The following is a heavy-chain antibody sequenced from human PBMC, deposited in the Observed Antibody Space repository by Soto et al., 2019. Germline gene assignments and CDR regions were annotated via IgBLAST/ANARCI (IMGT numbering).Heavy chain of an antibody. CDR1: GFTFRSYY. V-gene: IGHV3-7*01. Sequence: EVQLVESGGDLVQPGGSPRLSCAASGFTFRSYYMSWVRQLPGKGLEWVANIKQDGSEKYYVDSVKGRFTISRDNAKNSLYLQMNSLRAEDTALYYCARDGYSAGFDIWGQGTMVTVSS. CDR2: IKQDGSEK. J-gene: IGHJ3*02. D-gene: IGHD5-18*01. CDR3: ARDGYSAGFDI.